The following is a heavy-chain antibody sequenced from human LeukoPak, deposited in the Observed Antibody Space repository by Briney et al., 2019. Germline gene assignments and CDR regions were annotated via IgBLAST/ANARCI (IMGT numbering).Heavy chain of an antibody. V-gene: IGHV3-30*02. J-gene: IGHJ3*02. CDR2: IRNDGNNK. D-gene: IGHD1-26*01. CDR3: AKDENSDPGAFDI. CDR1: GFTLTSTG. Sequence: QPGGSLRLSCAMSGFTLTSTGMHWVRQAPGKGLEWVAFIRNDGNNKYYADSVKGRFTISRDNTKNTLYLQMNSLRAEDTAVYYCAKDENSDPGAFDIWGQGTLVTVSS.